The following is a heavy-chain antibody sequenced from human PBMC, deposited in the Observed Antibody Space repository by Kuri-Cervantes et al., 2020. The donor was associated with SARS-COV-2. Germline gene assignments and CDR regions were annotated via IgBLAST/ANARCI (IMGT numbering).Heavy chain of an antibody. CDR2: ISSSSSYI. J-gene: IGHJ5*02. CDR1: GFTFSSYS. D-gene: IGHD2-2*01. CDR3: ARGSCSSTSCYYTNWFDP. V-gene: IGHV3-21*01. Sequence: GESLKISCAASGFTFSSYSMNWVRQAPGKGLEWVSSISSSSSYIHYADSVKGRFTISRDNAKNSLYLQMNSLRAEDTAVYYCARGSCSSTSCYYTNWFDPWGQGTLVTVSS.